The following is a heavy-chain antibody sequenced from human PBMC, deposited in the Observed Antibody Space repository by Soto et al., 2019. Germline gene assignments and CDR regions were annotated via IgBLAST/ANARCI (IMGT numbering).Heavy chain of an antibody. CDR1: GFTFSSYA. D-gene: IGHD2-2*02. V-gene: IGHV3-23*01. J-gene: IGHJ4*02. CDR2: IGTNGDT. CDR3: AKKYPGTRPFDY. Sequence: GGSLRLSCAASGFTFSSYAMDWVRQAPGKGLERVSAIGTNGDTYYADAVKGRFTISRDNLKTTLYLQMNSLRAEDTALYYCAKKYPGTRPFDYWGQGTLVTVSS.